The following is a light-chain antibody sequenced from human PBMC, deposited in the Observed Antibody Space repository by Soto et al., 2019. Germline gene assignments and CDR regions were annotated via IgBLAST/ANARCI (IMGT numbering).Light chain of an antibody. J-gene: IGKJ4*01. CDR3: QQRSGWPLT. CDR1: QRITTY. V-gene: IGKV3-11*01. Sequence: EIVLTQSPATLSLSPGERATLSCRASQRITTYLAWYQQKPGQAPRLLIYDASNRATGIPARFSGSGSGTDSTLTISSLEPEDFAFYYCQQRSGWPLTFGGGTKVDIK. CDR2: DAS.